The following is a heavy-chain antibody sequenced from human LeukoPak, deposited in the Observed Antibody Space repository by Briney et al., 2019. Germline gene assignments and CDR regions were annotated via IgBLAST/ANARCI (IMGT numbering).Heavy chain of an antibody. CDR1: GGSISSYY. V-gene: IGHV4-59*01. J-gene: IGHJ6*02. CDR2: IYYSGST. CDR3: ARGCYSYAPDELAPINDYGMDV. Sequence: PSETLSLTCTVSGGSISSYYWSWIRQPPGKGLEWIGYIYYSGSTNYNPSLKSRVTISVDTSKNQFSLKLSSVTAADTAVYYCARGCYSYAPDELAPINDYGMDVWGQGTTVTVSS. D-gene: IGHD5-18*01.